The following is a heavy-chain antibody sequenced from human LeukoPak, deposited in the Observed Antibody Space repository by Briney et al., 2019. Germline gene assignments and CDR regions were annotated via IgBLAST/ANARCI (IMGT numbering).Heavy chain of an antibody. CDR3: ARGSYGFLAAADSSFDP. Sequence: PSQTLSLTYTVSGGSISSGGYYWSWIRQHPGKGLEWIGYIYYSGSTYYNPSLKSRVTISVDTSKNQFSLKLSSVTAADTAVYYCARGSYGFLAAADSSFDPWGQGTLVTVSS. D-gene: IGHD6-13*01. CDR2: IYYSGST. CDR1: GGSISSGGYY. J-gene: IGHJ5*02. V-gene: IGHV4-31*03.